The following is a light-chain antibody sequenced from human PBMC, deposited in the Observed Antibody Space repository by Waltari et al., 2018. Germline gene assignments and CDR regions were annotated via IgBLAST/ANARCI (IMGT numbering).Light chain of an antibody. Sequence: QSALTQPASVSGSPGQSIPISCTGTSGDVGSFALFSWYQPHPGKAPKPIIYEVYKRPSGVXXRXSGSKSGNTASLTISGLQAEDEADYYCCSYAGSSTFTFGGGTKLTVL. CDR2: EVY. CDR3: CSYAGSSTFT. V-gene: IGLV2-23*02. J-gene: IGLJ2*01. CDR1: SGDVGSFAL.